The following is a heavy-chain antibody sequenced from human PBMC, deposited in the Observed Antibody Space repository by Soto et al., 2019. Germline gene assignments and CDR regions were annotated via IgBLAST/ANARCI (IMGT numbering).Heavy chain of an antibody. CDR1: GGSISSSSYY. D-gene: IGHD3-3*01. J-gene: IGHJ4*02. CDR2: IYYSGST. V-gene: IGHV4-39*01. CDR3: ARNNLDF. Sequence: SETLSLTCTVSGGSISSSSYYWGWIRQPPGKGLEWIGSIYYSGSTYYNPSLKSRVTISVDTSKNQFSLKLSSVTAADTAVYYCARNNLDFWGQGTLVTVSS.